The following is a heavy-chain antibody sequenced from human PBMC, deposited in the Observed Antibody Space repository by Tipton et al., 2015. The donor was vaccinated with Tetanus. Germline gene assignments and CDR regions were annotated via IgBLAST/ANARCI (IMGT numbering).Heavy chain of an antibody. Sequence: TLSLTCSVSGGSLRSGDYQWNWIRQPPGKGLEWIGYTYYSGSTGYNPSLKSRVTISIDSSKNQFSLKLTSVTAADTAVYYCARDERYGDYAYWGQGALVTVSS. CDR3: ARDERYGDYAY. J-gene: IGHJ4*02. CDR2: TYYSGST. D-gene: IGHD4-17*01. CDR1: GGSLRSGDYQ. V-gene: IGHV4-61*08.